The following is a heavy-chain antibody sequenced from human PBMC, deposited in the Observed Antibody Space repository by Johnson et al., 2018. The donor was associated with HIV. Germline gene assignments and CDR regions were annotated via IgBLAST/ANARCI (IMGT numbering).Heavy chain of an antibody. CDR1: GFTFSSYG. J-gene: IGHJ3*02. CDR2: IYSGGST. Sequence: QVQLVESGGGVVQPGRSLRLSCPASGFTFSSYGMHWVRQAPGKGLEWVSVIYSGGSTYYADSVKGRFIISRDNSKNTLYLQMNSLRVEDTAVYYCARDGPYYLSPRDAFEIWGQGTMVTVSS. CDR3: ARDGPYYLSPRDAFEI. V-gene: IGHV3-NL1*01. D-gene: IGHD3-22*01.